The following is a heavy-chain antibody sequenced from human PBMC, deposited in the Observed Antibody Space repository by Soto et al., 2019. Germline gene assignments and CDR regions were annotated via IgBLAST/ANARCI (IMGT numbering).Heavy chain of an antibody. Sequence: ASVKVSCKASGYTFTSYGISWVRQAPGQGLEWMGWISAYNGNTNYAQKLQGRVTMTTDTSTSTAYMELRSLRSDDTAVYYCARGAGRRYDFWSGYSDYFDYWRQGTLVTACS. J-gene: IGHJ4*02. V-gene: IGHV1-18*04. CDR3: ARGAGRRYDFWSGYSDYFDY. CDR2: ISAYNGNT. D-gene: IGHD3-3*01. CDR1: GYTFTSYG.